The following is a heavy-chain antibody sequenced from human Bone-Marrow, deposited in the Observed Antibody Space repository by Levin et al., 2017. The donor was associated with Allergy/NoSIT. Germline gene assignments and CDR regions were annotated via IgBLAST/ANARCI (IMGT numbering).Heavy chain of an antibody. J-gene: IGHJ4*02. CDR3: AHGQRRPSCTGGKCYYFDY. D-gene: IGHD2-8*02. V-gene: IGHV2-5*02. CDR2: IYWDDDR. CDR1: GFSLSSSGMA. Sequence: SGPTLVKPTQTLTLTCTFSGFSLSSSGMAVGWVRQPPGKALEWLALIYWDDDRDFSPSLRSRLTITKDTSENQVVLTMTNMDTADSSTYFCAHGQRRPSCTGGKCYYFDYWGQGTLVTVSS.